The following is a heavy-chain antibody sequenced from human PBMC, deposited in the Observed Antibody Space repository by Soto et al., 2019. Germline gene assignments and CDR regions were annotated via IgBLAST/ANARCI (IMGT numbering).Heavy chain of an antibody. CDR1: GGSISSYY. Sequence: QVQLQESGPGLVKPSETLSLTCTVSGGSISSYYWSWIRQPPGKGLEWIGYIYYSGSTNYNPSLKSRVTISVDTSKNQSSLKLSSVTAADTAVYYCARDPLGYCSSTSCFGWFDPWGQGTLVTVSS. J-gene: IGHJ5*02. CDR2: IYYSGST. V-gene: IGHV4-59*01. D-gene: IGHD2-2*01. CDR3: ARDPLGYCSSTSCFGWFDP.